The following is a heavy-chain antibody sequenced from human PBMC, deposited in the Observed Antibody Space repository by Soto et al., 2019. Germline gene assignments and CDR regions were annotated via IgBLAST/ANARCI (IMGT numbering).Heavy chain of an antibody. Sequence: GGSLRLSCAASGFPGSSNYMSWVRQSPGKGLEWVSVIYIGGSTYYADSVKGRFTISSDNCKNTLYLQMNSLSSEDTAVYYCARVCTDFWCWYSVDYWVQGTLVTVFS. CDR1: GFPGSSNY. D-gene: IGHD3-3*01. CDR2: IYIGGST. J-gene: IGHJ4*02. V-gene: IGHV3-53*01. CDR3: ARVCTDFWCWYSVDY.